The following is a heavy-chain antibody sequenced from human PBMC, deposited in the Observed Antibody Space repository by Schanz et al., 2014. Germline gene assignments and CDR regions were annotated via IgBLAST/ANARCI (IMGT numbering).Heavy chain of an antibody. CDR1: GGSISSYY. J-gene: IGHJ4*02. CDR2: MYYSGST. Sequence: QVQLQESGPGLVKPSETLSLTCTVSGGSISSYYWSWIRQPPGKGLEWIGYMYYSGSTNYNPSLNSRVTISVDTSKNQFSLKVTSVTPADTAVYCCARGVLGSGYRQQYYFDHWGQGTLVTVSS. D-gene: IGHD3-3*01. CDR3: ARGVLGSGYRQQYYFDH. V-gene: IGHV4-59*12.